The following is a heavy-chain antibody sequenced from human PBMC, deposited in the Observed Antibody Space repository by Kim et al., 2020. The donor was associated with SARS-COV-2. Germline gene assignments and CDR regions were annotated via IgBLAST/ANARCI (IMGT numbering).Heavy chain of an antibody. CDR3: ARWVRGDYVSNGMDG. V-gene: IGHV1-18*01. Sequence: ASVKVSCRASGYTFARYGISWVRQAPGQGLEWLGGIGAYNGNANYAQKLQGRITMTTDIPTSTAYVELRSLRSDDTAVYYCARWVRGDYVSNGMDGWGQGTAVT. J-gene: IGHJ6*01. CDR2: IGAYNGNA. CDR1: GYTFARYG. D-gene: IGHD4-17*01.